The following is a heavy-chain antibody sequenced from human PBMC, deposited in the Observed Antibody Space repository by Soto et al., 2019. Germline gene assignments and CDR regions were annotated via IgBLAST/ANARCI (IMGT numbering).Heavy chain of an antibody. V-gene: IGHV5-51*01. CDR2: IYPGDSDT. Sequence: LKISCKGSGYSFTSYWIGWVRQMPGKGLEWMGIIYPGDSDTRYSPSFQGHVTISADKSISTAYLQWSSLKASDTAMYYCARHPPYYDILTGYPNYGMDVWGQGTTVTVSS. J-gene: IGHJ6*02. D-gene: IGHD3-9*01. CDR3: ARHPPYYDILTGYPNYGMDV. CDR1: GYSFTSYW.